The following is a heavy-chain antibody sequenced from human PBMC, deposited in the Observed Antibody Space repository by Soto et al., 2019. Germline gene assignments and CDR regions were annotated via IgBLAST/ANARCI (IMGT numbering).Heavy chain of an antibody. CDR3: TTVWLAVAGEYFDY. CDR2: ISSNGGST. J-gene: IGHJ4*02. Sequence: GGSLRLSCAASGFTFSSYAMHWVRQAPGKGLEYVSAISSNGGSTYYANSVKGRFTISRDNSKNTLYLQMGSLKTEDTAVYYCTTVWLAVAGEYFDYWGQGTLVTVSS. V-gene: IGHV3-64*01. CDR1: GFTFSSYA. D-gene: IGHD6-19*01.